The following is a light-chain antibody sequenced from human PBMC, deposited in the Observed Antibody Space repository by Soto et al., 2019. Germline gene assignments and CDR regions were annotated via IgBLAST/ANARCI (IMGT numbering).Light chain of an antibody. CDR3: QQYNGYSGT. CDR1: QSISTW. J-gene: IGKJ1*01. V-gene: IGKV1-5*01. Sequence: IQMTQSPSTLSASVGDRVTITCRASQSISTWLAWYQQKPGKAPKLLIYDASNLDSGVPSRFSGSGSGTEFTLTISSLRPDDFVTYYCQQYNGYSGTFGQGTKVEIK. CDR2: DAS.